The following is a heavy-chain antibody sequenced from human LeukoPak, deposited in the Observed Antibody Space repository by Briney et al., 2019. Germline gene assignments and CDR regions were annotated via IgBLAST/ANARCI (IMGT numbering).Heavy chain of an antibody. CDR3: AMRIVGAYYFDY. J-gene: IGHJ4*02. V-gene: IGHV1-18*01. CDR2: ISAYNGNT. Sequence: ASVKVSCKASGYTFTSYGISWVRQAPGQGLEWMGWISAYNGNTNYAQKLQGRVTMTTDTSTSTAYMELRSLRSDDTAVYYCAMRIVGAYYFDYWGQGTLVTVSS. CDR1: GYTFTSYG. D-gene: IGHD1-26*01.